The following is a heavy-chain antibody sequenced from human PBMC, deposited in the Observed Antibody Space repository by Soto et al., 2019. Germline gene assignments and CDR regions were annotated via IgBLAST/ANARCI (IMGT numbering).Heavy chain of an antibody. J-gene: IGHJ6*02. V-gene: IGHV1-2*02. CDR3: ARAGSWYSLYYYGMDV. D-gene: IGHD6-13*01. Sequence: ASVKVSCKASGYTFTGYYMHWVRQAPGQGLEWMGWINPNSGGTNYAQKFQGRVTMTRDTSISTAYMELSRLRAEDTAVYYCARAGSWYSLYYYGMDVWGQGTTVTVSS. CDR2: INPNSGGT. CDR1: GYTFTGYY.